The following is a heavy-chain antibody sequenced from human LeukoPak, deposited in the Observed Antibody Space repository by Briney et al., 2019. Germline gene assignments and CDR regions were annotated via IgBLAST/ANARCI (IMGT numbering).Heavy chain of an antibody. CDR2: INPNSGGT. J-gene: IGHJ3*02. V-gene: IGHV1-2*02. D-gene: IGHD3-22*01. Sequence: ASVKVSCKASGYTFTGYYMHWVRQAPGQGLEWMGWINPNSGGTNYAQKFQGRVTMTRDTSISTAYMELSRLRSDDTAVYYCARVYYDSSGYYFLGASDIWGQGTMVTVSS. CDR1: GYTFTGYY. CDR3: ARVYYDSSGYYFLGASDI.